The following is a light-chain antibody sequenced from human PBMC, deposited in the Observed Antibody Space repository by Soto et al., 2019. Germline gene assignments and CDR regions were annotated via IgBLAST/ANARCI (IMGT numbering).Light chain of an antibody. CDR3: CSYAGGVL. Sequence: QSVLTQPDSVSGSPGQSITISCTGTSSDIGSYDLVSWYQQHPGKAPKLMIYEVTKRPSQVSNRFSGSKSGNTASLTISGLQAEDEADYYCCSYAGGVLFGGGTKVTVL. CDR2: EVT. V-gene: IGLV2-23*02. CDR1: SSDIGSYDL. J-gene: IGLJ2*01.